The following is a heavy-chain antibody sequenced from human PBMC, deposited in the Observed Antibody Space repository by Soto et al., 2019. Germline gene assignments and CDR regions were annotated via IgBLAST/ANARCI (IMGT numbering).Heavy chain of an antibody. CDR1: GFTFSSYA. CDR2: ISSDGSSK. CDR3: ARDIVVIVAAPTGDF. V-gene: IGHV3-30-3*01. D-gene: IGHD2-2*01. Sequence: QVQLVESGGGVVQPGRSLRLSCEASGFTFSSYAMHWVRQAPGKGLECVAVISSDGSSKYYGDSVKGRFTIYRDNSKNTLSLQMNSLRPEDTAVYYCARDIVVIVAAPTGDFWGQGTLVTVSS. J-gene: IGHJ4*02.